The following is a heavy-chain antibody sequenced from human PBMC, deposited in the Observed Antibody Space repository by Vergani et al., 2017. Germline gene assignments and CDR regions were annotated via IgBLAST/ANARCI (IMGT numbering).Heavy chain of an antibody. CDR2: IGYDGRIK. Sequence: QVQLVETGGGVVQPGGSLRLYCATSGFSFNTYGAHWVRQAPGKGLEWVAFIGYDGRIKYNVDSVKGRFTISRDTSKKKLSLQMRSLRADDTAVYYCARDRPYCSSTSCYTNWFDPWGQGTLVTVSS. CDR3: ARDRPYCSSTSCYTNWFDP. D-gene: IGHD2-2*02. J-gene: IGHJ5*02. V-gene: IGHV3-30*02. CDR1: GFSFNTYG.